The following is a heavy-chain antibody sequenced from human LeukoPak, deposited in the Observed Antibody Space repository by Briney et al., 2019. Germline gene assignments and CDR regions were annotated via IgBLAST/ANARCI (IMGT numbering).Heavy chain of an antibody. CDR2: ISSGGSTI. D-gene: IGHD3-22*01. CDR3: ARANLEEYYDSSGPNFDY. CDR1: GFTFSSYE. V-gene: IGHV3-48*03. J-gene: IGHJ4*02. Sequence: TGGSLRLSCAASGFTFSSYEMNWVRQAPGRGLEWISYISSGGSTIYYADSVKGRFTISRDNDKNSLYLQMNSLRAEDTAVYYCARANLEEYYDSSGPNFDYWGQGTLVTVSS.